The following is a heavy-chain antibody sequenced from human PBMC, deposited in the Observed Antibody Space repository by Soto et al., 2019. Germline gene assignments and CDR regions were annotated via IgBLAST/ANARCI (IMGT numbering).Heavy chain of an antibody. Sequence: ASVKVSCKASGGTFSGYAISWVRQAPGQGLEWMGGTIPIFGTANYAQKFQGRVTITADESTSTAYMELSSMRSEDTAVYYCARDRDCGGAWYPIRYECWGKGTMVT. CDR2: TIPIFGTA. J-gene: IGHJ3*01. D-gene: IGHD2-21*02. CDR3: ARDRDCGGAWYPIRYEC. CDR1: GGTFSGYA. V-gene: IGHV1-69*13.